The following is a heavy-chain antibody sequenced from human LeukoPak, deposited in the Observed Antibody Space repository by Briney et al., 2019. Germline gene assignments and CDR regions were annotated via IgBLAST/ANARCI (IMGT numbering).Heavy chain of an antibody. V-gene: IGHV4-31*03. D-gene: IGHD6-13*01. CDR1: GGSISSGGYY. J-gene: IGHJ6*02. CDR2: IYYSGST. CDR3: ARDPIPGIAAAGYYYYGMDV. Sequence: SETLSLTCSVSGGSISSGGYYWSWIRQHPGKGLEWIGYIYYSGSTYYNPSLKSRVTISVDTSKNQFSLKLSSVTAADTAVYYCARDPIPGIAAAGYYYYGMDVWGQGTTVTVSS.